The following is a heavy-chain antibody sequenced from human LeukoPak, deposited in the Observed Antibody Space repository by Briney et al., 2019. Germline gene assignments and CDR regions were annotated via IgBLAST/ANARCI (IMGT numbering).Heavy chain of an antibody. CDR1: GGSISSNSYY. D-gene: IGHD2-15*01. Sequence: PSETLSLTCAVSGGSISSNSYYWGWIRQPPGKGLEWIGEINHSGSTNYNPSLKSRVTISVDTSKNQFSLKLSSVTAADTAVYYCARGPSGYCSGGSCHYYFDYWGQGTLVTVSS. CDR3: ARGPSGYCSGGSCHYYFDY. V-gene: IGHV4-39*07. J-gene: IGHJ4*02. CDR2: INHSGST.